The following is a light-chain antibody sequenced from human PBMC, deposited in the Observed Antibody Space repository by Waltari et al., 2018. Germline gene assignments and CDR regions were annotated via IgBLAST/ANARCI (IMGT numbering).Light chain of an antibody. J-gene: IGLJ3*02. Sequence: SSELTQDPAVSVALGQTVRITCQGDRLRRSYASWYQQRPGQAPRLVLYGQDNRPSGIPYRFSGSTSGDTASLTITGAQAEDEADYYCHSRDTISTRVFGGGTRLTV. V-gene: IGLV3-19*01. CDR2: GQD. CDR1: RLRRSY. CDR3: HSRDTISTRV.